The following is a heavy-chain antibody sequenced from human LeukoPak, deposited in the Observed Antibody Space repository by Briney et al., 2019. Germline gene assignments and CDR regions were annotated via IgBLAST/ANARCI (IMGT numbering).Heavy chain of an antibody. CDR1: GFSFSNHW. J-gene: IGHJ4*02. D-gene: IGHD6-19*01. V-gene: IGHV3-7*03. Sequence: PGGSLRLSCAASGFSFSNHWMIWVRQAPGKGLEWVATINPDGTEKRYVDPVKGRFTISRDNGKNSLYLQMSSLRAEDTAVYYCVRDDRGIAVGSRDHGAQGSLVTVSS. CDR2: INPDGTEK. CDR3: VRDDRGIAVGSRDH.